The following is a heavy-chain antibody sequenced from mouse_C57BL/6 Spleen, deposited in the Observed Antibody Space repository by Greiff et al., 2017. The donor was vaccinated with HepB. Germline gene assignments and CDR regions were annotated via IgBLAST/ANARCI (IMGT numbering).Heavy chain of an antibody. Sequence: EVKLQESGGGLVKPGGSLKLSCAASGFTFSDYGMHWVRQAPEKGLEWVAYISSGSSTIYYADTVKGRFTISRDNAKNTLFLQMTSLRSEDTAMYYCASRWLPYAMDYWGQGTSVTVSS. CDR3: ASRWLPYAMDY. CDR1: GFTFSDYG. J-gene: IGHJ4*01. CDR2: ISSGSSTI. D-gene: IGHD2-3*01. V-gene: IGHV5-17*01.